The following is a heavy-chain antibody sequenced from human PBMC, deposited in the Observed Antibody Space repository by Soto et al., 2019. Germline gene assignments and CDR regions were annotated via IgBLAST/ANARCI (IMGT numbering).Heavy chain of an antibody. J-gene: IGHJ3*02. CDR2: IWYDGSNK. D-gene: IGHD3-10*01. CDR3: ARDLPGSYAFDI. Sequence: QVQLVESGGGVVQPGRSLRLSYAASGFTFSSYGMHWVRQAPGKGLEWVAVIWYDGSNKYYADSVKGRFTISRDNSKNTLYLQMNSLRAEDTAVYYCARDLPGSYAFDIWGQGTMVTVSS. CDR1: GFTFSSYG. V-gene: IGHV3-33*01.